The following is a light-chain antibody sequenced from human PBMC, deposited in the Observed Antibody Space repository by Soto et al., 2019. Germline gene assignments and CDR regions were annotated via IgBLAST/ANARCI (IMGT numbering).Light chain of an antibody. CDR3: QQYNNWPPIT. Sequence: ETVVTHSPATLSVSPRERATLSCRASQSVSSKLAWYQQKPGQAPRLLIYGASTRATGIPARFSGSGSGTEFTLSISSLQSEDSAVYYCQQYNNWPPITFGQGGRLEIK. V-gene: IGKV3D-15*01. CDR2: GAS. J-gene: IGKJ5*01. CDR1: QSVSSK.